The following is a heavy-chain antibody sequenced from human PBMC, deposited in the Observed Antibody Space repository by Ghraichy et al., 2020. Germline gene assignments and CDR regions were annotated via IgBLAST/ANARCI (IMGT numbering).Heavy chain of an antibody. CDR3: ARRKLLRGMDV. CDR1: GGSFSGYY. J-gene: IGHJ6*02. D-gene: IGHD1-26*01. CDR2: INHSGST. Sequence: ESLNISCAVYGGSFSGYYWSWIRQPPWKGLEWIGEINHSGSTNYNPSLKSRVTISVDTSKNQFSLKLSSVTAADTAVYYCARRKLLRGMDVWGQGTTVTVSS. V-gene: IGHV4-34*01.